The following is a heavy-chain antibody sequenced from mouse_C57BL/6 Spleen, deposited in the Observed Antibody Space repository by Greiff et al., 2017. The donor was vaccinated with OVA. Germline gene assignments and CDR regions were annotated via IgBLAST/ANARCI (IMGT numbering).Heavy chain of an antibody. Sequence: QVTLKESGPGILQPSQTLSLTCSFSGFSLSTFGMGVGWIRQPSGKGLEWLAHIWWDDDKYYNPALKSRLTISKDTSKNQVFLKIANVDTADTATYYCARMDYYGSREDWYFDVWGTGTTVTVSS. CDR3: ARMDYYGSREDWYFDV. CDR2: IWWDDDK. J-gene: IGHJ1*03. V-gene: IGHV8-8*01. CDR1: GFSLSTFGMG. D-gene: IGHD1-1*01.